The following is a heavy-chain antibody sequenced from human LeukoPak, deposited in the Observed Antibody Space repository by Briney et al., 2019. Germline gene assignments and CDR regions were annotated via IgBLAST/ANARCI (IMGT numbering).Heavy chain of an antibody. D-gene: IGHD3-22*01. CDR3: ARRPYYDSSGYIMEDDAFDI. Sequence: PSETLSLTCTVSGGSISSYYWSWIRQPPGKGLEWIGYIYYSGSTNYNPSLKSRVTISVDTSKSQFSLKLSSVTAADTAVYYCARRPYYDSSGYIMEDDAFDIWGQGTMVTVSS. J-gene: IGHJ3*02. CDR2: IYYSGST. V-gene: IGHV4-59*08. CDR1: GGSISSYY.